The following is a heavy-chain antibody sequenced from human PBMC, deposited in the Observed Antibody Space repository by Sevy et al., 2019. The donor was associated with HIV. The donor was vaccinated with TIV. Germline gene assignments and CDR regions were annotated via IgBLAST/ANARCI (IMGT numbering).Heavy chain of an antibody. Sequence: GGSLRLSCAASGFTFSSYAMSWVRQAPGKGLEWVSAISGSGGSTYYADSVKGRFTISRDNSKNTLYLKMNSLRAEDTAVYYCAKDPGTGLTYYYDRSDRLEGYFDYWGQGTLVTVSS. V-gene: IGHV3-23*01. D-gene: IGHD3-22*01. J-gene: IGHJ4*02. CDR2: ISGSGGST. CDR3: AKDPGTGLTYYYDRSDRLEGYFDY. CDR1: GFTFSSYA.